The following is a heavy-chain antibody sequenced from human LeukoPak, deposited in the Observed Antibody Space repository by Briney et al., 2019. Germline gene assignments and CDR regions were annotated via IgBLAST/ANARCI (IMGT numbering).Heavy chain of an antibody. V-gene: IGHV4-39*01. CDR3: ARQATRYSSSWYRRNNWFDP. J-gene: IGHJ5*02. D-gene: IGHD6-13*01. CDR2: IYYSGST. CDR1: GGSISSSSYY. Sequence: SETLSLTCTVSGGSISSSSYYWGWIRQPPGTGLEWIGSIYYSGSTYYNPSLKSRVTISVDTSKNQFSLKLSSVTAADTAVYYCARQATRYSSSWYRRNNWFDPWGQGTLVTVSS.